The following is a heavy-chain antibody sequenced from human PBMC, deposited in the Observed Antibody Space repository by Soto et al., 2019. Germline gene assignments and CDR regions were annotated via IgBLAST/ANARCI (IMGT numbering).Heavy chain of an antibody. Sequence: PGGSLRLSCAASGFTFRSFTMNWVRQAPGKGLEWVSTISSNSAYIYYTDALRCRFTISRDNAKNSLHLQMNSLRAEDTAVYYNTRDASRDSSARGWFDPWGPGTRVTVSS. V-gene: IGHV3-21*01. CDR2: ISSNSAYI. CDR1: GFTFRSFT. D-gene: IGHD6-13*01. J-gene: IGHJ5*02. CDR3: TRDASRDSSARGWFDP.